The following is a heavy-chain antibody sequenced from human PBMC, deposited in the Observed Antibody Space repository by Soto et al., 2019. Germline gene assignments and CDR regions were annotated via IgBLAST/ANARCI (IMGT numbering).Heavy chain of an antibody. Sequence: EVQLVESGGGLVQPGGSLRLSCAASGFTFSSYWMHWVRQAPGKGLVWVSRINSDGSSTSYADSVKGRFTISRDNAKNTMYLQMSRLRAGDRAVDYCAGDWSLATWGQGTLVTVSS. CDR2: INSDGSST. CDR3: AGDWSLAT. D-gene: IGHD3-16*02. J-gene: IGHJ5*02. V-gene: IGHV3-74*01. CDR1: GFTFSSYW.